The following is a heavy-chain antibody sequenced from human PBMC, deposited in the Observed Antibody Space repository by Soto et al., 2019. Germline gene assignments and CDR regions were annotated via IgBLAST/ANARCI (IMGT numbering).Heavy chain of an antibody. J-gene: IGHJ1*01. CDR3: ARDLAVVRGYSYGEYFQH. V-gene: IGHV1-3*01. CDR2: INAGNGNT. D-gene: IGHD5-18*01. CDR1: GYTFTSYA. Sequence: QVQLVQSGAEVKKPGASVKVSCKASGYTFTSYAMHWVRQAPGQRLEWMGWINAGNGNTKYSQKFQGRVTITRDTPASTAYMELSSLRSEDTAGYYCARDLAVVRGYSYGEYFQHWGQGTLVTVSS.